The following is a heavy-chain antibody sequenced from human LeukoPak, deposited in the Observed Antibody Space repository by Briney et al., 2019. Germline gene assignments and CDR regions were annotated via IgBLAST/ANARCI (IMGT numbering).Heavy chain of an antibody. Sequence: GESLKISCKGSGYSFSNYWIGWVRQMPGKGLEWMGIIYPGDSDVRYSPSFQGQVTISADKSISTAYLQWSSLQASDTAMCYCARQGYNSTWDRYLAYWGQGTQVTVSS. CDR3: ARQGYNSTWDRYLAY. CDR1: GYSFSNYW. D-gene: IGHD6-13*01. CDR2: IYPGDSDV. J-gene: IGHJ4*02. V-gene: IGHV5-51*01.